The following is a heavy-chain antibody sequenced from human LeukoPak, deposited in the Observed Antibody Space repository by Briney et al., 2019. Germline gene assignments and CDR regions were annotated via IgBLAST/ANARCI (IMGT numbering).Heavy chain of an antibody. V-gene: IGHV4-61*10. D-gene: IGHD5-24*01. Sequence: PSETLSLTCTVSGGSISSGSYYWTWIRQPAGKGLEWIGRISNSGTTNYNPSLKSRATISVDTSKNQFSLKLSSVTAADTAVYYCASESVESHAFDIWGQGTMVTVSS. CDR2: ISNSGTT. CDR1: GGSISSGSYY. J-gene: IGHJ3*02. CDR3: ASESVESHAFDI.